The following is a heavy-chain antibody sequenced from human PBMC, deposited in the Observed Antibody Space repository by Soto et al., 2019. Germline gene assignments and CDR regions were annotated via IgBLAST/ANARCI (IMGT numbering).Heavy chain of an antibody. J-gene: IGHJ4*03. V-gene: IGHV1-69*13. CDR2: IIPIFGTA. D-gene: IGHD2-15*01. Sequence: SVKVSCKASGGTFSRYAISWVRQAPGQGLEWMGGIIPIFGTANYAQKFQGRVTIIADESTRTAYMELSSLKSEDTAVYFGARERSGGYCISPSSPNPFYTYARAAWGQGTRVPVSS. CDR3: ARERSGGYCISPSSPNPFYTYARAA. CDR1: GGTFSRYA.